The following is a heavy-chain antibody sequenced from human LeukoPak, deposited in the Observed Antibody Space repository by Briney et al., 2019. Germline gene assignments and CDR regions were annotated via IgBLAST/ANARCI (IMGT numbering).Heavy chain of an antibody. CDR1: GFTVSSNY. J-gene: IGHJ4*02. CDR2: IYSGGST. CDR3: ARDYGGNSVLDY. Sequence: PGGSLRLSCAASGFTVSSNYMSWVRQAPGKGLEWVSVIYSGGSTYYADSVKGRCTISRDNSKNTLYLQMNSLSAEDTAVYYCARDYGGNSVLDYWGQGTLVTVSS. V-gene: IGHV3-66*02. D-gene: IGHD4-23*01.